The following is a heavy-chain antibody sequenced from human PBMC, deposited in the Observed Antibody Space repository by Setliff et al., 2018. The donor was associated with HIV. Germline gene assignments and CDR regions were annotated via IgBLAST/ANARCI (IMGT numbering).Heavy chain of an antibody. CDR3: AGSSPSVVDAFDI. D-gene: IGHD6-6*01. Sequence: TSETLSLTCTVSGGSISSDSYYWSWIRQPAGKGLEWVEHIYTSGSTYNNPSLKSRVTISLDTSKNQFSLKLSSVAAADTAVYFCAGSSPSVVDAFDIWGQGTTVTVTS. V-gene: IGHV4-61*09. CDR2: IYTSGST. CDR1: GGSISSDSYY. J-gene: IGHJ3*02.